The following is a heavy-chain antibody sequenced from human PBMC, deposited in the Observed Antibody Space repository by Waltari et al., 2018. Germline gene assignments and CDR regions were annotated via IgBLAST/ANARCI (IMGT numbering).Heavy chain of an antibody. J-gene: IGHJ4*02. Sequence: EVQLVESGGGVVRPGGSLRLSCAASGFTFDDYGMSWVRQAPGKGLEWVSGINWNCGSTGYADSLKGRCTISRDNAKNSLYLQMNSLRAEDTALYYCARDQGLVRYSGYGGPFDYWGQGTLVTVSS. V-gene: IGHV3-20*04. CDR3: ARDQGLVRYSGYGGPFDY. CDR1: GFTFDDYG. CDR2: INWNCGST. D-gene: IGHD5-12*01.